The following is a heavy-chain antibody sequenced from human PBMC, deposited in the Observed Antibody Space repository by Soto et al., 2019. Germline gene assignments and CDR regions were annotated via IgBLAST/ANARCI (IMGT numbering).Heavy chain of an antibody. CDR2: IQSGGPT. J-gene: IGHJ6*02. Sequence: ESGGGLVQPGGSLRLSCAASGFTVSSKYMSWVRQAPGKGLEWVSLIQSGGPTYYADSVKGRFTISRDTSENTLNLQMDILRDEDTAVYYCAKDDVSCDGSRGYGVPLDVWGQGTAVTVSS. D-gene: IGHD6-25*01. V-gene: IGHV3-66*01. CDR1: GFTVSSKY. CDR3: AKDDVSCDGSRGYGVPLDV.